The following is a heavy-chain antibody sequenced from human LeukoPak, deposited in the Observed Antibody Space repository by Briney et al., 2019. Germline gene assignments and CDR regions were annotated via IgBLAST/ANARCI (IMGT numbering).Heavy chain of an antibody. D-gene: IGHD3-10*01. V-gene: IGHV1-46*01. J-gene: IGHJ4*02. Sequence: ASVKVSCKASGYTFTSYYMHWVRQAPGQGLEWMGIINPSGGSTSYAQKFQGRVTMTRDTSTSTVYMELSSLRSEDTAVYYCAREVKTTHYYGSGSSIFYDYWGQGTLVTVSS. CDR1: GYTFTSYY. CDR3: AREVKTTHYYGSGSSIFYDY. CDR2: INPSGGST.